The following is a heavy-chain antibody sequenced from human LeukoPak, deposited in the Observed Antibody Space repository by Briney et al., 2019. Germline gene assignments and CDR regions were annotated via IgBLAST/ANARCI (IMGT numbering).Heavy chain of an antibody. J-gene: IGHJ4*02. V-gene: IGHV4-61*01. Sequence: PSETLSLTCTVSGGSVSSGSYYWSWIRQPPGKGLEWVGYIYYSGSTNYNPSLKSRVTISVDTSKNQFSLKLSSVTAADTAVYYCAREGYSYERGLAHFDYWGQGTLVTVSS. CDR1: GGSVSSGSYY. D-gene: IGHD5-18*01. CDR2: IYYSGST. CDR3: AREGYSYERGLAHFDY.